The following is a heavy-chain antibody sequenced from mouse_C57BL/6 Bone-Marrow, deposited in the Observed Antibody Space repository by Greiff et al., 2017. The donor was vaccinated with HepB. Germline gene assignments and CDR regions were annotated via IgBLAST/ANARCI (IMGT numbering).Heavy chain of an antibody. V-gene: IGHV1-81*01. Sequence: VQLQQSGAELARPGASVKLSCKASGYTFTSYGISWVKQRTGQGLEWIGEIYPRSGNTYYNEKFKGKATLTADISSSTAYMELRSLTSEDSAVYFCASWVDYWGQGTTLTVSS. CDR1: GYTFTSYG. CDR2: IYPRSGNT. CDR3: ASWVDY. D-gene: IGHD4-1*01. J-gene: IGHJ2*01.